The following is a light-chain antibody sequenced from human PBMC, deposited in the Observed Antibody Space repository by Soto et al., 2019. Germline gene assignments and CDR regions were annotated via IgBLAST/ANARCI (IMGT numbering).Light chain of an antibody. Sequence: DIQIYISPSTVSTYDKDRVAITSRASDNIDTWVTCYKQNQGEAPKLLIYKASKLENGDPSRFAGFGSGTEFTLSIASLQPDDSTTYYSPDSNSYSRRSGQ. CDR1: DNIDTW. J-gene: IGKJ1*01. CDR3: PDSNSYSRR. V-gene: IGKV1-5*03. CDR2: KAS.